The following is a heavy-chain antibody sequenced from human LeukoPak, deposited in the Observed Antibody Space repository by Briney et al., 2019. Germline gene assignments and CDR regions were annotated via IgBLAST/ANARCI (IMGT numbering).Heavy chain of an antibody. D-gene: IGHD6-19*01. V-gene: IGHV4-31*03. CDR2: IYYSGST. Sequence: SETLSLTCTVSGGSISSGGYYRSWIRQHPGKGLEWIGYIYYSGSTYYNPSLKSRVTISVDTSKNQFSLKLSSVTAADTAVYYCARARYSSGWYLDYWGQGTLVTVSS. CDR3: ARARYSSGWYLDY. CDR1: GGSISSGGYY. J-gene: IGHJ4*02.